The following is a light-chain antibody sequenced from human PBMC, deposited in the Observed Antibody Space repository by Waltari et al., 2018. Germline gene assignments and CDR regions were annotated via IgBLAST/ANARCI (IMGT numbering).Light chain of an antibody. V-gene: IGLV1-51*02. CDR3: GTWDSSLSAGGVV. Sequence: QSVLTQPPSASAAPGQKVTISCSGSSSNIGNNYVSWYQQPPGTAPNLLIHENNKRPSGIPDRFAGSKSGTSATLGITGLQTGDEADYYCGTWDSSLSAGGVVFGGGTKLTVL. J-gene: IGLJ2*01. CDR1: SSNIGNNY. CDR2: ENN.